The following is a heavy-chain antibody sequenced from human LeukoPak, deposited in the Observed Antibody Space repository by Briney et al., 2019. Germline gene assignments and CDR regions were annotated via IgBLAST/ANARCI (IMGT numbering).Heavy chain of an antibody. V-gene: IGHV1-2*02. J-gene: IGHJ4*02. D-gene: IGHD2-2*01. CDR3: ARDSSDNPSGFVVVPAAGLDY. CDR1: GYTFTGYY. CDR2: INPNSGGT. Sequence: ASVKVSCKASGYTFTGYYMHWVRQAPGQGLEWMGWINPNSGGTNYAQKFQGRVTMTRDTSISTAYMELSRLRSDDTAVYYCARDSSDNPSGFVVVPAAGLDYWGQGTLVTVSS.